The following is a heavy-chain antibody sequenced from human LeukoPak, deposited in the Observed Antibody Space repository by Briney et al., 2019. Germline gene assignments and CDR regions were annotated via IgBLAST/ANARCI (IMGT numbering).Heavy chain of an antibody. D-gene: IGHD1-7*01. CDR2: ISYDGSNK. Sequence: GRSLRLSCAASGFTFSNYDMHWVRQAPGKGLEWVAVISYDGSNKYYADSVKGRFTISRDNSKNTVYLQMNSLRAEDMAVYYCAKDREGTTFDNWGQGTLVTVSS. CDR1: GFTFSNYD. V-gene: IGHV3-30*18. J-gene: IGHJ4*02. CDR3: AKDREGTTFDN.